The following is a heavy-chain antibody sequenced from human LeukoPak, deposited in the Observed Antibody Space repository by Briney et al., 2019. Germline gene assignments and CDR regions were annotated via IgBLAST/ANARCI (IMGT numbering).Heavy chain of an antibody. D-gene: IGHD3-16*02. CDR3: ARGRSRYVWGSYRPTFDY. CDR2: MNPNSGNT. J-gene: IGHJ4*02. V-gene: IGHV1-8*01. Sequence: ASVKVSCKASGYTFTSYDINWVRQATGQGLEWMGRMNPNSGNTGYAQKFQGRVTMTRNTSISTAYMELSSLRSEDTAVYYCARGRSRYVWGSYRPTFDYWGQGTLVTVSS. CDR1: GYTFTSYD.